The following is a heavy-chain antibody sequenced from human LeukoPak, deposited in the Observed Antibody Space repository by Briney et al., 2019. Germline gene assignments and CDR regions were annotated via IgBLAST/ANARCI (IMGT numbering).Heavy chain of an antibody. V-gene: IGHV4-34*01. CDR1: GGSFSGYY. CDR2: INHSGST. J-gene: IGHJ3*02. D-gene: IGHD2-15*01. Sequence: SDTLSLTCAIYGGSFSGYYWSWIRQPPGKGLEWIGEINHSGSTNYNPSLKSRVTISVDTSKNQFSLKLSSVTAADTAVYYCARAGLLPWDIWGQGTMVTVSS. CDR3: ARAGLLPWDI.